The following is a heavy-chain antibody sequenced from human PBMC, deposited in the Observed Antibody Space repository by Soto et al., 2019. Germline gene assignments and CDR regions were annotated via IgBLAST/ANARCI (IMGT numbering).Heavy chain of an antibody. CDR1: GYAFTRYT. V-gene: IGHV1-3*01. D-gene: IGHD2-15*01. CDR2: INPDNGNR. J-gene: IGHJ5*02. CDR3: ARGIATGQLDP. Sequence: GSVNVSCKASGYAFTRYTMNWVRQAPGQRLEWMGWINPDNGNRKSSQKFQDRVIITRDTSASAAYMDLGSLRSEDTAVYYCARGIATGQLDPWGQGTLVTVSS.